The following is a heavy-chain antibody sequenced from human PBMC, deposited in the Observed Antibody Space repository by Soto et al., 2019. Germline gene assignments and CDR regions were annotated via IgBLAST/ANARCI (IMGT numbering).Heavy chain of an antibody. D-gene: IGHD4-17*01. CDR3: ARDLMTTVTSGSFDY. J-gene: IGHJ4*02. CDR1: GFTFSSYA. Sequence: VQLVESGGGLVQPGGSLRLSCAASGFTFSSYAMHWVRQAPGQRLEWMGWINAGNGNTKYSQKFQGRVTITRDTSASTAYMELSSLRSEDTAVYYCARDLMTTVTSGSFDYWGQGTLVTVSS. CDR2: INAGNGNT. V-gene: IGHV1-3*01.